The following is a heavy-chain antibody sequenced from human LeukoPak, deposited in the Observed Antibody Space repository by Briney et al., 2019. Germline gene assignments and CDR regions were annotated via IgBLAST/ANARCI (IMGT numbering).Heavy chain of an antibody. CDR2: IYYSGSA. D-gene: IGHD6-25*01. CDR3: XXXXXXXAATIDP. J-gene: IGHJ5*02. V-gene: IGHV4-39*01. Sequence: SETLSLTCTVSGGSISDSNYYWGWIRQPPGRGLEWIGNIYYSGSAYYSPSLKSRVTVSVDTSKNQFSLKLNSVTAADTAVYYXXXXXXXXAATIDPWGQGTLVTVSS. CDR1: GGSISDSNYY.